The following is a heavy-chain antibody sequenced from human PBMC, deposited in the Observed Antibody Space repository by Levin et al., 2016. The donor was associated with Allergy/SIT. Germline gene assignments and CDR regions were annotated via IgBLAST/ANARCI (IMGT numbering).Heavy chain of an antibody. CDR2: IIPILGIA. J-gene: IGHJ4*02. Sequence: SVKVSCKASGGTFSSYAISWVRQAPGQGLEWMGRIIPILGIANYAQKFQGRVTITADKSTSTAYMELSSLRSEDTAVYYCARDLRFGEPHRGGFDYWGQGTLVTVSS. CDR3: ARDLRFGEPHRGGFDY. D-gene: IGHD3-10*01. CDR1: GGTFSSYA. V-gene: IGHV1-69*04.